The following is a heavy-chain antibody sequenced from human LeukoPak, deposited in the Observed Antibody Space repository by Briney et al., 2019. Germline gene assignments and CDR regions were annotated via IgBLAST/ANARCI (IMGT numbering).Heavy chain of an antibody. V-gene: IGHV4-59*11. D-gene: IGHD3-10*01. CDR1: GGSINSHY. CDR2: IFNTGYT. J-gene: IGHJ4*02. Sequence: SETLSLTCSVSGGSINSHYWSWIRQPPGKRLEWIGYIFNTGYTNCNPSLASRVTMSVDTSRAQFFLRLSPVTAADTAIYYCASRPADTTWYGVFDYWSQGTLVTVSS. CDR3: ASRPADTTWYGVFDY.